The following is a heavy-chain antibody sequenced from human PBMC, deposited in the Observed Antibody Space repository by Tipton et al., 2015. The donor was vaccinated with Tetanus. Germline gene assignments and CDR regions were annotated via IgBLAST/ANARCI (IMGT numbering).Heavy chain of an antibody. CDR2: IYYSGSS. CDR3: ARSTGSGNYFDN. V-gene: IGHV4-39*07. J-gene: IGHJ4*02. D-gene: IGHD3-10*01. CDR1: GASMSSSSYY. Sequence: TLSLTCNVSGASMSSSSYYWDWIRQPPGKGLEWIGSIYYSGSSYYNPSLESRVTISEDTSKSQFSLKLSSVTAADTAVYYCARSTGSGNYFDNWGQGILVAVSS.